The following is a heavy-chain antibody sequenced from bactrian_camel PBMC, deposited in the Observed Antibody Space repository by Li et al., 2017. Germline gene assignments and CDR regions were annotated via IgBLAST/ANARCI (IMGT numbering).Heavy chain of an antibody. CDR2: IWGGSAFT. J-gene: IGHJ4*01. Sequence: HVQLVESGGGPVQPGGSLRLSCVGSGITFSSQHMNWVRQASGKGLEWVAIIWGGSAFTTYADSVQGRFAVSRDNAKNTLYLQMNSLSSEDTALYYCATDFPYQRTVYWGQGTQVTVS. CDR3: ATDFPYQRTVY. V-gene: IGHV3-2*01. CDR1: GITFSSQH.